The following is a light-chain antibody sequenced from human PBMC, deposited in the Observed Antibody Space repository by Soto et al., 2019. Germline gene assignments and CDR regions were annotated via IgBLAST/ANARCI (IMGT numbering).Light chain of an antibody. Sequence: QSVLTQPPSVSGAPGQRVTISRTGSSSNIGAGYDVHWYQQLPGTAPKLLIYGNSNRPSGVPDRFSGSKSGTSASLAITGLQAEDEADYYCQSYDSSLRGVFGGGNRLTVL. CDR2: GNS. CDR1: SSNIGAGYD. V-gene: IGLV1-40*01. CDR3: QSYDSSLRGV. J-gene: IGLJ2*01.